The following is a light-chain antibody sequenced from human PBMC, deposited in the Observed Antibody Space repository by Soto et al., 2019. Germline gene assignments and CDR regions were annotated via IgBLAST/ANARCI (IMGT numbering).Light chain of an antibody. Sequence: QSVLTQPASVSGSPGQSITISCTGTSSDVGGYNYVSWYQQHPGKAPKLMIYDVSNRPSGVSNRFSGSKSGNTASLTISGLQAEDEADYYCSSYTSSSINYVFGTGNKVTVL. CDR2: DVS. CDR1: SSDVGGYNY. J-gene: IGLJ1*01. V-gene: IGLV2-14*01. CDR3: SSYTSSSINYV.